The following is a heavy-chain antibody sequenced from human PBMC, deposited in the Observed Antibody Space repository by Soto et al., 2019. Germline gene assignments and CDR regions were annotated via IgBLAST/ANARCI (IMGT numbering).Heavy chain of an antibody. D-gene: IGHD3-10*01. CDR3: ARDQLAVRGRWFDP. J-gene: IGHJ5*02. Sequence: LSLTCTVSGGSVSSGSYYWSWIRQPPGKGLEWIGYIYYSGSTNYNPSLKSRVTISVDTSKNQFSLKLSSVTAADTAVYYCARDQLAVRGRWFDPWGQGTLVTVSS. V-gene: IGHV4-61*01. CDR2: IYYSGST. CDR1: GGSVSSGSYY.